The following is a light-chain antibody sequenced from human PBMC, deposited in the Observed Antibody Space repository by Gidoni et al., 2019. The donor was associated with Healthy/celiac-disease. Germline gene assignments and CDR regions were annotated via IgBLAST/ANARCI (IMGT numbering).Light chain of an antibody. CDR3: NSRDSSGNHVV. CDR2: VKN. Sequence: SSELTQDPAVSVALGQTVRITCQGDSLRSYYASWYQQKPGQAPVLVIYVKNNRPSGIPDRFSGSSSGNTASLTITVAQAEDEADYYCNSRDSSGNHVVFGGGTKLTVL. V-gene: IGLV3-19*01. CDR1: SLRSYY. J-gene: IGLJ2*01.